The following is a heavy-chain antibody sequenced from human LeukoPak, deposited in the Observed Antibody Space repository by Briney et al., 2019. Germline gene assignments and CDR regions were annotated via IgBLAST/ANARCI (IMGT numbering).Heavy chain of an antibody. Sequence: SQTLSLTCDISGDSVSSNSAAWNWIRQSPSRGLEWLGRTYYRSKWYYDYAVPVKSRITISPDTSKNQLSLQLNSVTPEDTAVYYYARDWDYGGKGDRFDSWGQGTLVTVSS. CDR1: GDSVSSNSAA. CDR3: ARDWDYGGKGDRFDS. CDR2: TYYRSKWYY. J-gene: IGHJ5*01. V-gene: IGHV6-1*01. D-gene: IGHD4-23*01.